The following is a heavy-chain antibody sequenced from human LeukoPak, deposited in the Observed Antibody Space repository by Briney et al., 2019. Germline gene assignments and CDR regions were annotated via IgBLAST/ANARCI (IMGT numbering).Heavy chain of an antibody. CDR3: ATGIAEGCPQDF. V-gene: IGHV3-23*01. CDR1: GFTFSSYA. J-gene: IGHJ4*02. Sequence: GGSLRLSCAASGFTFSSYAMSWVRQAPGKGLEWVSAISGSGGSTYYADSVKGRFTISRDNSKNTLYLQINNLRAEDTGLYYCATGIAEGCPQDFRGQGTLVTVSS. CDR2: ISGSGGST. D-gene: IGHD2-21*01.